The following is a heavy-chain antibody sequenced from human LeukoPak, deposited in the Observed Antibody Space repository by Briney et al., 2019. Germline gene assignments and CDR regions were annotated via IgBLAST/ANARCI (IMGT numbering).Heavy chain of an antibody. J-gene: IGHJ4*02. CDR1: GGSISSYY. CDR2: IYYSGST. D-gene: IGHD3-10*01. Sequence: SETLSLTCTVSGGSISSYYWSWIRQPPGKGLEWIGYIYYSGSTNYNPSLKSRVTISVDTSKAQFSLELSSVTAADTAVYYCARSYGSGNYFDYWGQGTLVTVSS. V-gene: IGHV4-59*08. CDR3: ARSYGSGNYFDY.